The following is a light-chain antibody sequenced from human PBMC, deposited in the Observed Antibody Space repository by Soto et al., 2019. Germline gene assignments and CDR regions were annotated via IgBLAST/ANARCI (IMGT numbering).Light chain of an antibody. CDR3: QQYKSYPYT. CDR1: QSITSW. CDR2: DAS. V-gene: IGKV1-5*01. Sequence: IQMTQSPSTLSASVGDRVTITCRASQSITSWLAWYQQKPGKAPKLLINDASSLESGVPPRFSGSGSGTEFTLTISSLQPDDFATYYCQQYKSYPYTFGQGTKLEIK. J-gene: IGKJ2*01.